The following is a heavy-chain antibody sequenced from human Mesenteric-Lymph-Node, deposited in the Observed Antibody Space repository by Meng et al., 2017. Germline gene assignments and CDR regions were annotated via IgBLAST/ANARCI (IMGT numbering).Heavy chain of an antibody. CDR1: GHTFTGYY. J-gene: IGHJ3*02. CDR3: ARDRRSLQYLGTGGALDI. V-gene: IGHV1-2*02. CDR2: INPKSGGT. Sequence: ASLKLACKASGHTFTGYYMHWVRQAPGQGLEWMGWINPKSGGTHYAQKFQGRVTMTRDTSISTAYMELSSLRSDDTPVYYCARDRRSLQYLGTGGALDIWGQGTMVTVSS. D-gene: IGHD3/OR15-3a*01.